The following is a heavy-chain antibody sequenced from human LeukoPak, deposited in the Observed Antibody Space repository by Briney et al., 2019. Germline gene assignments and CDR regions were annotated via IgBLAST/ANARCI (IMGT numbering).Heavy chain of an antibody. CDR2: IIPIFGTA. CDR3: ARAEYSSSGLWFDP. CDR1: GGTFSSYA. Sequence: ASVKVSCKASGGTFSSYAISWVRQAPGQGLEWMGGIIPIFGTANYAQKFQGRVTITTDESTSTAYMELSSLRSEDPAVYYCARAEYSSSGLWFDPWGQGTLVTVSS. J-gene: IGHJ5*02. D-gene: IGHD6-6*01. V-gene: IGHV1-69*05.